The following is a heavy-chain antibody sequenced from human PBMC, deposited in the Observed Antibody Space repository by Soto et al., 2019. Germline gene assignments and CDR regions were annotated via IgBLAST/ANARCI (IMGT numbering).Heavy chain of an antibody. J-gene: IGHJ4*02. CDR1: GFTFSSYS. CDR2: IYSSGST. Sequence: GSLRLSCAASGFTFSSYSMNWIRQSPGKGLEWIGYIYSSGSTHYNPSLQNRVTISIDTSKNHVSLNVNSVTAADTAVYYCARDHPHSYGVYYFDYWGQGT. CDR3: ARDHPHSYGVYYFDY. D-gene: IGHD5-18*01. V-gene: IGHV4-59*01.